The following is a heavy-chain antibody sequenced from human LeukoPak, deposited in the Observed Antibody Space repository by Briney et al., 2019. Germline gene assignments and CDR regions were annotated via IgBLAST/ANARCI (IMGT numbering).Heavy chain of an antibody. D-gene: IGHD3-10*01. V-gene: IGHV3-23*01. CDR3: AKLFESGTYNNFFHY. CDR2: ITATSSST. J-gene: IGHJ4*02. Sequence: GGSLRLSCAASGFTFDEYAMHWVRQAPGKGLEWVSAITATSSSTHDADSVQGRFTISRDNSKNTLYLQMNSLRPEDTAIYYCAKLFESGTYNNFFHYWGQGTLVTVFS. CDR1: GFTFDEYA.